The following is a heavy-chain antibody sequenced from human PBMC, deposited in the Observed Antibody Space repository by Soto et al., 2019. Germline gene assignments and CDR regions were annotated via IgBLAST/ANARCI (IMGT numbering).Heavy chain of an antibody. Sequence: GGSLRLSCAASGFTFSSYAMSWVRQAPGKGLEWVSAISGSGGSTYYAESVKGRFTISRDNSKNTLYLQMNSLRAEDTAVYYCAKIGGAAAGTWYYYGMDVWGQGTTVTVSS. CDR3: AKIGGAAAGTWYYYGMDV. J-gene: IGHJ6*02. CDR2: ISGSGGST. D-gene: IGHD6-13*01. V-gene: IGHV3-23*01. CDR1: GFTFSSYA.